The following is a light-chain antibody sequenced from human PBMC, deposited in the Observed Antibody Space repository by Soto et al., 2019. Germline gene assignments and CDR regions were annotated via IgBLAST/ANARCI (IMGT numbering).Light chain of an antibody. CDR2: EVS. Sequence: DVVMTQTPLSLSVAPGQPASISCKSSQSLLHITGETFLFWYLQKPGQSPQLLIYEVSTRVSGVPDRFSGSGSGTDFTLEISRVETXDVGIYYCMQSTQLPPTFGQGTRLEIK. CDR3: MQSTQLPPT. CDR1: QSLLHITGETF. J-gene: IGKJ5*01. V-gene: IGKV2D-29*02.